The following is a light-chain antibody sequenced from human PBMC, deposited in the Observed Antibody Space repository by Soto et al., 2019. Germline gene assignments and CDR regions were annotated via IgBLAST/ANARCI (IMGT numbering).Light chain of an antibody. V-gene: IGLV9-49*01. CDR2: VGTGGIVG. CDR1: SGDSNYK. Sequence: QPVLTQPPSASASLGASVTLTCTLSSGDSNYKVDWYQQRPGKGARFVMRVGTGGIVGSKGDGSPDRFSVLGSGLNRYLTIKNIQEEDESDYHCGADHGSGSNFPHVVFGGGTKLTVL. J-gene: IGLJ2*01. CDR3: GADHGSGSNFPHVV.